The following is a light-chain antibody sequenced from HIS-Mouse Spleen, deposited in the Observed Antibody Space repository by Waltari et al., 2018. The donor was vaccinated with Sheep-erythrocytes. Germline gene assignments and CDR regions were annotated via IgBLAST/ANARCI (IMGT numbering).Light chain of an antibody. CDR1: ALPKKY. CDR3: YSTDSSGNHRV. Sequence: SYELTQPPSVSVSPGQTARITCSGDALPKKYAYWYQQKSGQGPVLVIYEDSKRPSGIPERFSGSSSGTIATLTISGAQVEDEADYYCYSTDSSGNHRVFGTGTKVTVL. CDR2: EDS. J-gene: IGLJ1*01. V-gene: IGLV3-10*01.